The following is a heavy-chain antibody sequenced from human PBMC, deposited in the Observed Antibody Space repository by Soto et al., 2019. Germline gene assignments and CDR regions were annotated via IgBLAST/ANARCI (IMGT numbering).Heavy chain of an antibody. V-gene: IGHV1-18*01. CDR1: GYTFTSYG. CDR2: ISAYNGNT. CDR3: ARDYGDKRGIDAFDI. Sequence: ASVKVSCKASGYTFTSYGISWVRQAPGQGLEWMGWISAYNGNTNHAQKLQGRVTMTADTSTSTAYMELRSLRSDDTAVYYCARDYGDKRGIDAFDIWGQGTMVTVSS. D-gene: IGHD4-17*01. J-gene: IGHJ3*02.